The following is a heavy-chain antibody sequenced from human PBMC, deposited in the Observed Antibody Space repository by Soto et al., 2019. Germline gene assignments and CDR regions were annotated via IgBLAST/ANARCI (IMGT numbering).Heavy chain of an antibody. CDR3: TTHPPLIQLWPGLDY. Sequence: GGYLRLSCTASGFTFGDYAMSWVRQAPGKGLEWVGFIRSKAYGGTTEYAASVKGRFTISRDDSKSIAYLQMNSLKTEDTAVYYCTTHPPLIQLWPGLDYSCQGILVTGS. CDR2: IRSKAYGGTT. V-gene: IGHV3-49*04. D-gene: IGHD5-18*01. J-gene: IGHJ4*02. CDR1: GFTFGDYA.